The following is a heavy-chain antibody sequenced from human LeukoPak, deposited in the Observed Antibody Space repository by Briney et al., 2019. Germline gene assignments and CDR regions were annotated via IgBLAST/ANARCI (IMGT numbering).Heavy chain of an antibody. J-gene: IGHJ6*04. CDR1: GFTVSSNS. Sequence: PGRSLRLSCTVSGFTVSSNSMSWVRQAPGKGLEWVSFIYSDNTHYSDSVKGRFTISRDNSKNTLYLQMNSLRAEDTAVYYCAELGITMIGGVWGKGTTVTISS. D-gene: IGHD3-10*02. CDR2: IYSDNT. V-gene: IGHV3-53*01. CDR3: AELGITMIGGV.